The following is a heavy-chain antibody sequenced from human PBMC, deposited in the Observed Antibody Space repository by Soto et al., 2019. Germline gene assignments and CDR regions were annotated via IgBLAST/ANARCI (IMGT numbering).Heavy chain of an antibody. V-gene: IGHV1-69*13. Sequence: SVKASCKASGGTFSSYAIRWVRQAPGQGLEWMGGIIPIFGTANYAQKFKGRVTITADESTSTAYMELRSLRSEDTAVYYCPSSKYGDYGSEFDYWGQGTMVTGSS. CDR1: GGTFSSYA. CDR2: IIPIFGTA. CDR3: PSSKYGDYGSEFDY. J-gene: IGHJ4*02. D-gene: IGHD4-17*01.